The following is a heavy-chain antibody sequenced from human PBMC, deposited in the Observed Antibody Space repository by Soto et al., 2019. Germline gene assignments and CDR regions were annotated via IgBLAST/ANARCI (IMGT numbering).Heavy chain of an antibody. Sequence: GESLKISCMGSGYTFDNYWIGWVRQMPGKGLEWMGIIYPGDFDTRYSPSFQGHVTMSVDKSINTAYLQWSSLETSDTAMYFCARLLGYSYGHQELFDYWGQRTPVTVSS. V-gene: IGHV5-51*01. CDR3: ARLLGYSYGHQELFDY. CDR2: IYPGDFDT. D-gene: IGHD5-18*01. J-gene: IGHJ4*02. CDR1: GYTFDNYW.